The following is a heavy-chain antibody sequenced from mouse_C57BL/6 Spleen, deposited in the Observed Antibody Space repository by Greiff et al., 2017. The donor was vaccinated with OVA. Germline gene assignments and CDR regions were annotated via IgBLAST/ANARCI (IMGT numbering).Heavy chain of an antibody. Sequence: QVQLQQPGAELVKPGASVKLSCKASGYTFTSYWMHWVKQRPGQGLEWIGMIHPNSGSTNYNEKFKSKATLTVDKSSSTAYMQLSSLTSENSAVYYCARSGGNYNYCDYWGQGTTLTVSS. CDR3: ARSGGNYNYCDY. D-gene: IGHD2-1*01. J-gene: IGHJ2*01. CDR2: IHPNSGST. V-gene: IGHV1-64*01. CDR1: GYTFTSYW.